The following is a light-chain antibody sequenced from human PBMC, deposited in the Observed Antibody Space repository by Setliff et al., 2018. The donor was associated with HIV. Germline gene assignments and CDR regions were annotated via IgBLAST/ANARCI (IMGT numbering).Light chain of an antibody. J-gene: IGKJ4*01. V-gene: IGKV4-1*01. CDR1: QSVLYSGNNKNY. Sequence: DIVMTQSPDSLAVSVGERATINCKSSQSVLYSGNNKNYLAWYQQKPGQPPKLLIYWASTRQSGVPDRFSGSGSGTDFTLTISSLQAEDVAVYYCQQYYSTPFTFGGGTKVDIK. CDR3: QQYYSTPFT. CDR2: WAS.